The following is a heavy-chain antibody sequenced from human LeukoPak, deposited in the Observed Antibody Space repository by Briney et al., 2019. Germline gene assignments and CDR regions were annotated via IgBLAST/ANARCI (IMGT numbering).Heavy chain of an antibody. CDR3: AKGAAIDH. CDR2: VTGPGDTT. J-gene: IGHJ4*02. Sequence: PGGSLTLSCAASGFNLNNYAMNWVRQAPGKGLEWVAAVTGPGDTTYYADSVKGRFIISRDSFKDILYLQMNRLGAEDTALYYCAKGAAIDHWGQGTLVTVSS. CDR1: GFNLNNYA. D-gene: IGHD2-21*01. V-gene: IGHV3-23*01.